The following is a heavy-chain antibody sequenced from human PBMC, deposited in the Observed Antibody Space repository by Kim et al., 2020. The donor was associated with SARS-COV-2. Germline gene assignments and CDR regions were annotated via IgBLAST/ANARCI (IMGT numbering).Heavy chain of an antibody. D-gene: IGHD4-17*01. J-gene: IGHJ6*01. CDR3: AKDPGHGDTLSYHYYGM. V-gene: IGHV3-30*18. CDR1: GFTFSSYG. CDR2: ISYDGSNK. Sequence: GGSLRLSCAASGFTFSSYGMHWVRQAPGKGLEWVAVISYDGSNKYYADSVKGRFTISRDNSKNTLYLQMNSLSAEDTAVYYCAKDPGHGDTLSYHYYGM.